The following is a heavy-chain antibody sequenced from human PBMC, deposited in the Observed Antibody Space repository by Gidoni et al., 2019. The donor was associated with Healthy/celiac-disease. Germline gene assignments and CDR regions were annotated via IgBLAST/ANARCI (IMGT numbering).Heavy chain of an antibody. CDR2: INPSGGST. J-gene: IGHJ2*01. V-gene: IGHV1-46*03. CDR1: GYTFPSYY. CDR3: ARDNDYGGNALGWYFDL. Sequence: QVQLVQSGAAVKKPGASVKVSCKASGYTFPSYYMHWVRQAPGKGLEWMGIINPSGGSTSYAQKFQGRVTMTRDTSTSTVYMELSSLRSEDTAVYYCARDNDYGGNALGWYFDLWGRGTLVTVSS. D-gene: IGHD4-17*01.